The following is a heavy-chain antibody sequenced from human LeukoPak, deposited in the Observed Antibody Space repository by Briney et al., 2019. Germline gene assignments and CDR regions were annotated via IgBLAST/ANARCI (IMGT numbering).Heavy chain of an antibody. D-gene: IGHD5-12*01. V-gene: IGHV4-59*01. J-gene: IGHJ4*02. Sequence: SETLSLTCTVSGGSISSYYWSWIRQPPEKGLEWIGYIYYSGSTNYNPSLKSRVTMSVDTSKNQFSLKLSSVTAADTAVYYCARVDGYSGYAPADYFDYWGQGTLVTVSS. CDR3: ARVDGYSGYAPADYFDY. CDR2: IYYSGST. CDR1: GGSISSYY.